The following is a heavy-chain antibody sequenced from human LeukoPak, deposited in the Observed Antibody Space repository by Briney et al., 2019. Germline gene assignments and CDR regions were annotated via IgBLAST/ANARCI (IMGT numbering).Heavy chain of an antibody. D-gene: IGHD3-22*01. Sequence: SETLSLTCTVSGGSISGYFWSWVRQPPGKGLEWIGYIYYSGTTNYNSSLKSRVTISVDTSKNQFSLKLSSVTAADTAVYYCARLRKTTGYYYDSSGFHFDYWGQGTLVTVSS. J-gene: IGHJ4*02. CDR1: GGSISGYF. CDR2: IYYSGTT. CDR3: ARLRKTTGYYYDSSGFHFDY. V-gene: IGHV4-59*08.